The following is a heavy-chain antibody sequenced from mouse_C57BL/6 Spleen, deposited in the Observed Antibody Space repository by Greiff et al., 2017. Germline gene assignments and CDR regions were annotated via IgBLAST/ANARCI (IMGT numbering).Heavy chain of an antibody. J-gene: IGHJ4*01. D-gene: IGHD2-12*01. V-gene: IGHV1-7*01. Sequence: VQLQQSGAELAKPGDSVKMSCKASGFTFTSYWMNWVHQRPGQGLEWIGYISPSSGYTKYNQKFKDKGTLTADQSCSTAYMQLSSLTYEYSAVYYCELLIYDYAMDCWGQGTSVT. CDR1: GFTFTSYW. CDR2: ISPSSGYT. CDR3: ELLIYDYAMDC.